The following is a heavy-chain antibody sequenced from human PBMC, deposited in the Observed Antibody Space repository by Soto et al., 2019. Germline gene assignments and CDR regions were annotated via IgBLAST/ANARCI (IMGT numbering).Heavy chain of an antibody. CDR3: AKNGCGGDCYSSVAGNWFDP. D-gene: IGHD2-21*02. Sequence: EVQLLESGGGLVQPGGSLRLSCVASGFTFSGNVMSWVRQAPGKGLEWISIISGSGGSTYYADSVKGRFTISRDNSKNTLYLQMHSLTAADTAVYYCAKNGCGGDCYSSVAGNWFDPWGQGTLVTVSS. V-gene: IGHV3-23*01. J-gene: IGHJ5*02. CDR1: GFTFSGNV. CDR2: ISGSGGST.